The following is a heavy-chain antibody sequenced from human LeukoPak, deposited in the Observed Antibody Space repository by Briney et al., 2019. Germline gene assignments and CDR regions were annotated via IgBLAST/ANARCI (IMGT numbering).Heavy chain of an antibody. CDR1: GGSISSSNW. CDR2: IYHSGST. Sequence: SETLSLTCAVSGGSISSSNWWSWVRQPPGKGLEWIGYIYHSGSTYYNPSLKSRVTISVDRSKNQFSLKLSPVTAADTAVYYCAREVAAAGRYYFDYWGQGTLVTVSS. CDR3: AREVAAAGRYYFDY. V-gene: IGHV4-4*02. D-gene: IGHD6-13*01. J-gene: IGHJ4*02.